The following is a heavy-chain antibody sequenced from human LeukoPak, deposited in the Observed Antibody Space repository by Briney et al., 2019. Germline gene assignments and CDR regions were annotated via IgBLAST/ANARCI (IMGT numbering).Heavy chain of an antibody. Sequence: PSETLSLTCSVSGGSISAYYWSWIRQFPGKGLEWIGYIYYSGATNYNPSLKSRVTISLDTSKNQFSLKLTSVTAADTAVYYCARDGHILYSSTRSLDHWGQGTLVTVSS. D-gene: IGHD2-2*01. CDR3: ARDGHILYSSTRSLDH. CDR2: IYYSGAT. CDR1: GGSISAYY. J-gene: IGHJ4*02. V-gene: IGHV4-59*01.